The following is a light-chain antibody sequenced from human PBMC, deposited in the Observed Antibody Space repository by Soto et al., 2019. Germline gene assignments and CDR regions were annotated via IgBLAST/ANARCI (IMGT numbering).Light chain of an antibody. V-gene: IGLV2-14*03. CDR1: SSDIGGYNY. CDR3: SSYTSSKSLV. CDR2: DVS. Sequence: QSALTQPASVSGSPGQSITISCTGTSSDIGGYNYVSWYQQHPGKAPKLILYDVSNWPSGVSNRFSGSKSGNTASLAISGLQAEDEADYYCSSYTSSKSLVFGGGTKLTVL. J-gene: IGLJ2*01.